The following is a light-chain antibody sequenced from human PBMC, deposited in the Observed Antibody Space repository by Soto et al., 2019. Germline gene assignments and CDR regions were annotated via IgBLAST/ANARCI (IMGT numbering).Light chain of an antibody. CDR2: AAS. J-gene: IGKJ5*01. V-gene: IGKV1-9*01. Sequence: DIQLTQSPSFLSASVGDRVTITCRASQGINNYLVWYRQKPGRAPKLLLYAASTLQSGGPSRFSGSGSGTEFTLTISSLQPEDFATYYCQQLNSYPITFGQGTRLEIK. CDR3: QQLNSYPIT. CDR1: QGINNY.